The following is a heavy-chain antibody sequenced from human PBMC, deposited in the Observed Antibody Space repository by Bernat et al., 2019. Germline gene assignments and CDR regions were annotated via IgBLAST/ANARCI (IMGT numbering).Heavy chain of an antibody. J-gene: IGHJ4*02. CDR1: GFIFSDHS. CDR2: ISSSSTSI. V-gene: IGHV3-48*02. D-gene: IGHD5-12*01. CDR3: ARVGGGGSGYENFDC. Sequence: EVQLVESGGGLVQPGGSLRLSCVVSGFIFSDHSMNWVRQAPGKGLEWVSHISSSSTSIYYADSVKGRFTISRDNAKNSLYLQMNSLRDEDTAVYYCARVGGGGSGYENFDCWGQGTLVTVSS.